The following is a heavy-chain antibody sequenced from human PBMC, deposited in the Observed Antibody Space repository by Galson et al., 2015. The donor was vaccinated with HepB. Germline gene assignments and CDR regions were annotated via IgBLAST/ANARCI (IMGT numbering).Heavy chain of an antibody. V-gene: IGHV1-2*04. CDR1: GYTFTGYY. CDR3: ARGFGESYYYYGMDV. Sequence: SVKVSCKAYGYTFTGYYIHWVRQAPGQGLEWMGWINPNSGDTNYAQNFQGWVTMTRDTSITTAYMELSRLRSDDTAVYYCARGFGESYYYYGMDVWGQGTTVTVSS. J-gene: IGHJ6*02. CDR2: INPNSGDT. D-gene: IGHD3-10*01.